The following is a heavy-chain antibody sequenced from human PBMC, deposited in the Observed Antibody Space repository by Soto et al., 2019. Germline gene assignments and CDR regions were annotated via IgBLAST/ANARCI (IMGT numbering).Heavy chain of an antibody. V-gene: IGHV3-7*04. D-gene: IGHD2-15*01. J-gene: IGHJ4*02. CDR1: GLPFSSHY. Sequence: EVQLVESGGGLVQPGGSLRLSCAASGLPFSSHYMSWIRQAPGRGLEWVAKINPDGRDEQYADSVRGRFTVSRDNTKNLVFLQMKGLGGEATAVYYCARETWWRLDYWGQGNLVTVSS. CDR2: INPDGRDE. CDR3: ARETWWRLDY.